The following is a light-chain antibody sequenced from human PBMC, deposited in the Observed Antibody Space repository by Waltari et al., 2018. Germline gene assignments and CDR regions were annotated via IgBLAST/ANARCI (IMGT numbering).Light chain of an antibody. CDR3: QQYNSWPPYT. CDR1: QALNTN. Sequence: EIVMTQSPATLSVSPGERATLSCRASQALNTNLAWYQQKPGQAPRLLIYGASTRATGIPARFSGSGSGTEFTLTISSLQSEDFAVYYCQQYNSWPPYTFGQGTKLEIK. V-gene: IGKV3-15*01. J-gene: IGKJ2*01. CDR2: GAS.